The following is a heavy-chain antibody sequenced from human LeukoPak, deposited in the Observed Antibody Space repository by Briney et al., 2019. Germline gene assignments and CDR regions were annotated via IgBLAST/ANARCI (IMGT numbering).Heavy chain of an antibody. CDR3: AGAVAGYYYYYYMDV. CDR1: GGSISSYY. V-gene: IGHV4-4*09. D-gene: IGHD6-19*01. CDR2: IYTSGST. J-gene: IGHJ6*03. Sequence: SETLSLTCTVSGGSISSYYWSWIRQPPGKGLEWIGYIYTSGSTNYNPSLKSRVTISVDTSKNQFSLKLSSVTAADTAVYYCAGAVAGYYYYYYMDVWGKGTTVTVFS.